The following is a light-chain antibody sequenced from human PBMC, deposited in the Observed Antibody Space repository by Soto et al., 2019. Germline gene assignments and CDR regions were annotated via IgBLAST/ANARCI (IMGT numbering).Light chain of an antibody. CDR2: GAS. CDR3: QQRSNGLT. CDR1: QSVSSSY. J-gene: IGKJ4*01. Sequence: EIVLTQSPGTLSLSPGERATLSCRARQSVSSSYLAWYQQKPGQAPRLLMYGASSRATGIPARFSGSGSGTDFILIISGLEPEDSAVYYCQQRSNGLTFGGGTKVDIK. V-gene: IGKV3D-20*02.